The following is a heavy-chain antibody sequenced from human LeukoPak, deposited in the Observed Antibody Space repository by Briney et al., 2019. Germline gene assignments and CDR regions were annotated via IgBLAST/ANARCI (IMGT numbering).Heavy chain of an antibody. J-gene: IGHJ6*03. CDR2: IYSGSTT. Sequence: GGSLRLSCAASGFTVSSNYMSWVRQAPGKGLEWVSVIYSGSTTCYTDSVKGRFTISRDNSKNTLYLQMNSLRPEDTAVYYCAAVGGYKPAYYYYMDVWGKGTTVTVSS. CDR3: AAVGGYKPAYYYYMDV. D-gene: IGHD5-24*01. CDR1: GFTVSSNY. V-gene: IGHV3-66*02.